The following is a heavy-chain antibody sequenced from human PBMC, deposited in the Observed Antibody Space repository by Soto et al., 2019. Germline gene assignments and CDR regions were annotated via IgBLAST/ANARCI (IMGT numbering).Heavy chain of an antibody. V-gene: IGHV4-34*01. CDR2: INHSGST. CDR3: ARSHSETTGTTGGSYYYGMDV. J-gene: IGHJ6*02. CDR1: GGSFSGYY. D-gene: IGHD1-1*01. Sequence: SETLSLTCAVYGGSFSGYYWSWIRQPPGKGLEWIGEINHSGSTNYNPSLKSRVTITVDTSKNQFSLKLSSVTAADTAVYYCARSHSETTGTTGGSYYYGMDVWGQGTTVTVSS.